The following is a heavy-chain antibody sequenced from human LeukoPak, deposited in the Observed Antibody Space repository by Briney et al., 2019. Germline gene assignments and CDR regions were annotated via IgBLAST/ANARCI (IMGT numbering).Heavy chain of an antibody. Sequence: SETLSLTCTVSGGSISSYYWSWIRQPPGKGLEWIGYIYYSGSTNYNPSLKSRVTISVDSSKNQFSLKLSSVTAADTAAYYCARGIAARSFDYWGQGTLVTVSS. CDR2: IYYSGST. D-gene: IGHD6-6*01. CDR1: GGSISSYY. V-gene: IGHV4-59*01. CDR3: ARGIAARSFDY. J-gene: IGHJ4*02.